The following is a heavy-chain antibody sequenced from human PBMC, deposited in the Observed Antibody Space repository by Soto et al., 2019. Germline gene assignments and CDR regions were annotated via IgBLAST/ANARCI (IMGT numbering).Heavy chain of an antibody. CDR1: GDSISNVNYC. CDR2: IYDGGST. J-gene: IGHJ5*02. CDR3: ARGRWFDA. V-gene: IGHV4-30-4*02. Sequence: PSETLSLTCTVSGDSISNVNYCWSWIRQPPDKGLEWIGHIYDGGSTYNNPSLTSRVTISVDTSKNQFSLQLRSVTAADTAVYYCARGRWFDAWGQGTLVTVSS.